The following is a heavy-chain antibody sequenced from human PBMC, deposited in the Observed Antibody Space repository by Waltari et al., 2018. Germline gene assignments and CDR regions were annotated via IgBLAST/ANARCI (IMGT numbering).Heavy chain of an antibody. V-gene: IGHV3-53*01. CDR2: IYRSGSV. D-gene: IGHD2-2*01. Sequence: EVQLVESGGGLIQPGGSLRLSCAASGFTASRNSLSWVRQAAGKGLEWGSVIYRSGSVYYADSVKGRFTISRDNSKNTLYLQMNSLRAEDTAVYYCARDLLSTYCSTTSCPLAYWGQGTLVTVSS. J-gene: IGHJ4*02. CDR3: ARDLLSTYCSTTSCPLAY. CDR1: GFTASRNS.